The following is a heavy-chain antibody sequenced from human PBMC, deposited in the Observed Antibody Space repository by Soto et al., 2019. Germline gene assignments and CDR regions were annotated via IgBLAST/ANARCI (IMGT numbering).Heavy chain of an antibody. J-gene: IGHJ4*02. CDR1: GFSLSTSGVG. V-gene: IGHV2-5*02. CDR3: AHLVVAGDPYYFDY. CDR2: IYWDDDK. Sequence: SGPTLVNPTQTLTLTCTFSGFSLSTSGVGVGWIRQPPGKALEWLAFIYWDDDKRYSPSLKSRLTIIKDTSKNQVVLRMTNMDPVDTATYNCAHLVVAGDPYYFDYWGQGTLVTVSS. D-gene: IGHD2-15*01.